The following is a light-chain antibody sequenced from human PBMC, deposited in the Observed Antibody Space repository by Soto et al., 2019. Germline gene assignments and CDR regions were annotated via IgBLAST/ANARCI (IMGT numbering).Light chain of an antibody. CDR2: EVS. CDR3: CSYASSIHVV. V-gene: IGLV2-23*02. J-gene: IGLJ2*01. CDR1: SSDVGSYNL. Sequence: QSVLTQPASVSGSPGQSITISCTGTSSDVGSYNLVSWYQQHPGKAPKLMIYEVSKRPSGVSNRFSGSKSGNTASLTISGLQAEDEADYYCCSYASSIHVVFGGGTKLTVL.